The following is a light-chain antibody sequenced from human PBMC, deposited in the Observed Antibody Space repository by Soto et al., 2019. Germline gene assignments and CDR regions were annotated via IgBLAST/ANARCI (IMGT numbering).Light chain of an antibody. J-gene: IGLJ2*01. CDR2: NAF. CDR3: RSYRASNPVV. CDR1: SSDVGGYNY. V-gene: IGLV2-14*03. Sequence: QSVLTQPASVSGSPGQSITISCTGTSSDVGGYNYVSWYQHHPGRAPKLMIYNAFDRPSGVSNRFSGSKSGNTASLTISGLQDEDEADYYCRSYRASNPVVFGGGTKLTVL.